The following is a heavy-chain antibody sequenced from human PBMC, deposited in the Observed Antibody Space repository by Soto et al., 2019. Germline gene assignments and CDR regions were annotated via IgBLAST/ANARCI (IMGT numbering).Heavy chain of an antibody. CDR3: AKDQLLGHYYDYIWGSYRYPYYYYYMDV. V-gene: IGHV3-23*01. Sequence: GWSLRLSCAASGFTFSSYAMSWVRQAPGKGLEWVSAISGSGGSTYYADSVKGRFTISRDNSKNTLYLQMNSLRAEDTAVYYCAKDQLLGHYYDYIWGSYRYPYYYYYMDVWGKGTTVTVSS. J-gene: IGHJ6*03. CDR1: GFTFSSYA. D-gene: IGHD3-16*02. CDR2: ISGSGGST.